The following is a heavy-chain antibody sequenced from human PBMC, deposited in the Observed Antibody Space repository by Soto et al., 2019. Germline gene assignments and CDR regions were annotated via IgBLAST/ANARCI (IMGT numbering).Heavy chain of an antibody. CDR3: ARVRITGTLYYYYGMDV. J-gene: IGHJ6*02. CDR1: GGSISSYY. Sequence: SETLSLTCTVSGGSISSYYWSWIRQPPGKGLEWIGYIYYSGSTNYNPSLKSRVTISVDTSKNQFSLKLSSVTAADTAVYYCARVRITGTLYYYYGMDVWGQGTTVTVSS. D-gene: IGHD1-7*01. CDR2: IYYSGST. V-gene: IGHV4-59*01.